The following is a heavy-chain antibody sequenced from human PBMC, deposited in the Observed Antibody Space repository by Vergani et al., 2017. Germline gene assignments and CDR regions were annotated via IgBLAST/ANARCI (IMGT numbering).Heavy chain of an antibody. CDR2: INHSGST. Sequence: QVQLQQWGAGLLKPSETLSLTCAVYGGSFSGYYWSWIRQPPGKGLAWIGEINHSGSTNYNPSLKSRVTISVDTYKNQFSLKLSSVTAAATAVYYCARERRTYYEILTGYYKGYFDYWGQGTLVTVSS. J-gene: IGHJ4*02. D-gene: IGHD3-9*01. CDR3: ARERRTYYEILTGYYKGYFDY. CDR1: GGSFSGYY. V-gene: IGHV4-34*01.